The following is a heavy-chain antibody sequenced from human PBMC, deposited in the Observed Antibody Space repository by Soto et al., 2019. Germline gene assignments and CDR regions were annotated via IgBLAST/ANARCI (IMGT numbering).Heavy chain of an antibody. CDR3: ARRGVALGDY. Sequence: QVQLQQWGAGLLKPSETLSLTCAVYGGSFSGYDWSWIRQPPGKGLEWIGEINHSGSTNYNPSLKRRVTISVDTSKNQFSLKLSSVTAADTAVYYCARRGVALGDYWGQGTLVTVSS. CDR1: GGSFSGYD. J-gene: IGHJ4*02. V-gene: IGHV4-34*01. D-gene: IGHD2-15*01. CDR2: INHSGST.